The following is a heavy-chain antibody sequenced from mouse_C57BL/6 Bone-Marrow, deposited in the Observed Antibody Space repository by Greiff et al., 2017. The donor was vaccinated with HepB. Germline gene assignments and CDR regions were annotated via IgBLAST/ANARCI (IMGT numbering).Heavy chain of an antibody. CDR1: GYTFTSYG. J-gene: IGHJ4*01. V-gene: IGHV1-81*01. CDR2: IYPRSGNT. CDR3: ARSVITTVVAKNYAMDY. Sequence: VHLVESGAELARPGASVKLSCKASGYTFTSYGISWVKQRTGQGLEWIGEIYPRSGNTYYNEKFKGKATLTADKSSSTAYMELRSLTSEDSAVYFCARSVITTVVAKNYAMDYWGQGTSVTVSS. D-gene: IGHD1-1*01.